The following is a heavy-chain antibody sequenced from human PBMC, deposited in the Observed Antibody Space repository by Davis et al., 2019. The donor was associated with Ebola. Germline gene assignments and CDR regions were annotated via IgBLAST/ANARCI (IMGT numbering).Heavy chain of an antibody. CDR1: GFTFSDAW. D-gene: IGHD2-15*01. CDR3: ATESYCTSGSCYSGGMDV. CDR2: ISFDGSEK. J-gene: IGHJ6*02. V-gene: IGHV3-30*03. Sequence: GGSLRLSCAASGFTFSDAWMTWVRQAPGKGLEWVAVISFDGSEKYYADSVKGRFTISRDTSKNTVYLQMNSLRGDDSGIYYCATESYCTSGSCYSGGMDVWGQGTTVTVSS.